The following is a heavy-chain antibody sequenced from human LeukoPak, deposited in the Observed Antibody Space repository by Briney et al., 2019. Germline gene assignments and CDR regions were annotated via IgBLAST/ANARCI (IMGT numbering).Heavy chain of an antibody. D-gene: IGHD1-1*01. CDR2: IWYDGSNK. CDR1: GFTFSSYG. V-gene: IGHV3-30*19. CDR3: ARDMSEKYTADY. J-gene: IGHJ4*02. Sequence: PGGSLRLSCAASGFTFSSYGMHWVRQAPGKGLGWVAVIWYDGSNKYYSDSVRGRFPISRDNSKNTVYLQMNSLRPEDTAVYYCARDMSEKYTADYWGQGTLVTVSS.